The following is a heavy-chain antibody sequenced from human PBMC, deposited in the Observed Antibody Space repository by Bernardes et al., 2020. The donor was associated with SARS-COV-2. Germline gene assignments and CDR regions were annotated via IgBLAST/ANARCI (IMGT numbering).Heavy chain of an antibody. Sequence: GESLKISCKASGYSFPIYWISWVRQMPGKGLEWMGRINPSDSYINSSPSFQGHVTISADKSITTAYLQWSSLKASDTAIYYCARGDGYNTFDYWGQGTLVTVSS. CDR2: INPSDSYI. V-gene: IGHV5-10-1*01. CDR3: ARGDGYNTFDY. J-gene: IGHJ4*02. D-gene: IGHD5-12*01. CDR1: GYSFPIYW.